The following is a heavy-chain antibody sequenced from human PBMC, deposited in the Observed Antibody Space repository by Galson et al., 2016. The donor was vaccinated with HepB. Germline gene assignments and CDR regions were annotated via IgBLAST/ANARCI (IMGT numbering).Heavy chain of an antibody. CDR2: ISSSGSAE. CDR1: GFSFSDYY. CDR3: ARERSNYAGPYYGLDV. D-gene: IGHD4-11*01. J-gene: IGHJ6*04. Sequence: SLRLSCAASGFSFSDYYMNWIRQAPGKGLEWVSYISSSGSAEKYADSVQGRFTISRDNAKNSMYLQLNSLRVEDTAVYYCARERSNYAGPYYGLDVWGEGTTVTVSS. V-gene: IGHV3-11*01.